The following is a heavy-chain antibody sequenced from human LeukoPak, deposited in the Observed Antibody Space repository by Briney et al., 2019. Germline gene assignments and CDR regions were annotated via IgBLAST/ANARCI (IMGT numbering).Heavy chain of an antibody. CDR3: ARAVTYFYGSVTYDWFDP. CDR2: IKSDGST. Sequence: GGSLRLSCAASGFTFSSYWMHWVRQTPGKGLMWVSHIKSDGSTIYAESVEGRFTISRDNAKNTLYLQMNSLRADATAMYYCARAVTYFYGSVTYDWFDPWGQGTLVTVSS. CDR1: GFTFSSYW. D-gene: IGHD3-10*01. V-gene: IGHV3-74*01. J-gene: IGHJ5*02.